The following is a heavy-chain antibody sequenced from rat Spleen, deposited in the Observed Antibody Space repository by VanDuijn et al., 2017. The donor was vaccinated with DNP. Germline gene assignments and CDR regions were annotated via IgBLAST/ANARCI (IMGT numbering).Heavy chain of an antibody. D-gene: IGHD1-10*01. CDR1: GFSFSDSA. CDR2: ISYDGSRT. J-gene: IGHJ2*01. CDR3: ARHVTTPFDY. Sequence: EVQLVESGGGLVQPGRSLKLSCAASGFSFSDSAMAWVRQAPKKGLEWVATISYDGSRTYYRDSVKGRFTISRDNAKSTLYLQMDSLRSEDTATYYCARHVTTPFDYWGQGVMVTVSS. V-gene: IGHV5-7*01.